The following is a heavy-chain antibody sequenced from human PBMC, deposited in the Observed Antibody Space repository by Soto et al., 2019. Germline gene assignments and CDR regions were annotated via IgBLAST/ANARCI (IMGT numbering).Heavy chain of an antibody. CDR3: ARERGYYDSSGYFDY. CDR1: GFIFSDYY. J-gene: IGHJ4*02. CDR2: ISSSDNII. V-gene: IGHV3-11*01. D-gene: IGHD3-22*01. Sequence: GGSLRLSCAASGFIFSDYYMSWIRQAPGKGLEWISYISSSDNIIYYADSVKGRFTISRDNAKNSLYLQMNSLRAEDTAVYYCARERGYYDSSGYFDYWRKGTLVTVSS.